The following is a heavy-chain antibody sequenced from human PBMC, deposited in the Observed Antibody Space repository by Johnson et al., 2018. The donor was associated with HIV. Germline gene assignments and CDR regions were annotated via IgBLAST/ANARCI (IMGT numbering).Heavy chain of an antibody. D-gene: IGHD3-22*01. V-gene: IGHV3-11*04. CDR3: AKDYDDSSGYPENAFDI. Sequence: QVQLVESGGGLIQPGGSLRLSCAASGFTFDDYGMSWVRQAPGKGLELVSYISSSGSTIYYVDSVNGRFTISRDNAKNSLYLQMNSLRAEDTAVYYCAKDYDDSSGYPENAFDIWCQGTMVTVSS. CDR1: GFTFDDYG. J-gene: IGHJ3*02. CDR2: ISSSGSTI.